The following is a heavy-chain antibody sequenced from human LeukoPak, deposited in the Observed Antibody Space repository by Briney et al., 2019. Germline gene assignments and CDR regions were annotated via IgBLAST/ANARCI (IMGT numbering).Heavy chain of an antibody. Sequence: PSETLSLTCAVSGGSISSSNWWSWVRQPPGKGLEWIGEIYHSGSTNYNPSLKSRVTISVDKSKKQFSLKLTSVTAADTAVYYCARADGITGTRYYFDYWGQGTLVTVSS. D-gene: IGHD1-20*01. V-gene: IGHV4-4*02. CDR1: GGSISSSNW. CDR2: IYHSGST. J-gene: IGHJ4*02. CDR3: ARADGITGTRYYFDY.